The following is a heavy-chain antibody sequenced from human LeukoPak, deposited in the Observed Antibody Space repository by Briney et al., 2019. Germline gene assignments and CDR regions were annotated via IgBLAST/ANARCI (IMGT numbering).Heavy chain of an antibody. J-gene: IGHJ4*02. D-gene: IGHD4-17*01. CDR2: ISSSSSYI. CDR1: GFTFFSYT. Sequence: GGSLRLSCAASGFTFFSYTMNWVRQAPGKGLEWVSSISSSSSYIYYADSVKGRFTISRDNAKNSLYLQMNSLRAEDTAVYYCARTGGHPYYGDYVANYFDYWGQGTLVTVSS. CDR3: ARTGGHPYYGDYVANYFDY. V-gene: IGHV3-21*01.